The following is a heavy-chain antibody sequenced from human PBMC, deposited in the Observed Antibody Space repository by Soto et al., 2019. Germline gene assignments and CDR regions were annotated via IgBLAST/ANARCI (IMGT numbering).Heavy chain of an antibody. CDR1: GFSFSDHY. J-gene: IGHJ4*02. V-gene: IGHV3-11*01. CDR2: ISGIAETI. CDR3: ARETADYDSSGLDY. Sequence: GGSLRLSCAASGFSFSDHYMSWVRQAPGKGLEWISHISGIAETIYYADSVRGRFTVSRDNAKNSLYLQLNSLRAEDTAVYYCARETADYDSSGLDYWGQGTLVTVSS. D-gene: IGHD3-22*01.